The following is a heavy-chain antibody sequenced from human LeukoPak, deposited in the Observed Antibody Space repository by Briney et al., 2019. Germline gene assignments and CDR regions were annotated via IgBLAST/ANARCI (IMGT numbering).Heavy chain of an antibody. CDR3: ARGYSSSWWVFDY. CDR1: GFTFSSYS. V-gene: IGHV3-21*01. Sequence: KPGGALRLSCAASGFTFSSYSMNWGRQAPGKGLEWVSSISSSSSYIYYADSVKGRFTISRDNAKNSLYLQMNSLRAEDTAVYYCARGYSSSWWVFDYWGQGTLVTVSS. CDR2: ISSSSSYI. D-gene: IGHD6-13*01. J-gene: IGHJ4*02.